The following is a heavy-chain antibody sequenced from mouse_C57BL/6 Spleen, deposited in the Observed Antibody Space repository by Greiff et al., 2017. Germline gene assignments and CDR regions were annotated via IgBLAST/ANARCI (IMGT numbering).Heavy chain of an antibody. V-gene: IGHV1-81*01. Sequence: VKLVESGAELARPGASVKLSCKASGYTFTSYGISWVKQRTGQGLEWIGEIYPRSGNTYYNEKFKGKATLTADKSSSTGYMELRSLTSEDSAVYFCARGDDYDPWFAYWGQGTLVTVSA. CDR3: ARGDDYDPWFAY. CDR1: GYTFTSYG. D-gene: IGHD2-4*01. J-gene: IGHJ3*01. CDR2: IYPRSGNT.